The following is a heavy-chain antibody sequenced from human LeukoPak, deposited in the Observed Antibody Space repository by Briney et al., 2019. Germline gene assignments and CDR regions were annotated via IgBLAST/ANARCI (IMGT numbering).Heavy chain of an antibody. V-gene: IGHV4-39*07. CDR3: ATWPLRDGYNNFDY. D-gene: IGHD5-24*01. Sequence: SETLSLTCTVSGDSINSRSYYWGWIRQPPGKGLEWIGSIYYSGITYYNPSLKSRVTISVDTSKNQFSLKLSSVTAADTAVYYCATWPLRDGYNNFDYWGQGTLVTVSS. J-gene: IGHJ4*02. CDR2: IYYSGIT. CDR1: GDSINSRSYY.